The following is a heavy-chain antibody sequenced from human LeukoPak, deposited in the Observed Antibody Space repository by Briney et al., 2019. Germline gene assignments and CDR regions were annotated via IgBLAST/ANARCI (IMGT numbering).Heavy chain of an antibody. CDR2: ISSSSSYI. CDR1: GFTFSSYS. CDR3: ASNKKAYCSGGSCYSDY. D-gene: IGHD2-15*01. V-gene: IGHV3-21*01. J-gene: IGHJ4*02. Sequence: GGSLRLSCAASGFTFSSYSMNWVRQAPGKGLERVSSISSSSSYIYYADSVKGRFTISRDNAKNSLYLQMNSLRAGDTAVYYCASNKKAYCSGGSCYSDYWGQGTLVTVSS.